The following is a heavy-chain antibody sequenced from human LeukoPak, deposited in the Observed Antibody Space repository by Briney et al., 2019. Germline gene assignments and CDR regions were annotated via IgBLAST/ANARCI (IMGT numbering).Heavy chain of an antibody. CDR2: IYYSGTT. D-gene: IGHD2-15*01. CDR1: GGSISSYY. CDR3: AREDYCSGGSCYSGYFQH. J-gene: IGHJ1*01. V-gene: IGHV4-59*01. Sequence: SETLSLTCTVSGGSISSYYWSWIRQSAGKGLEWIGYIYYSGTTNYNPSLKSRVTISVDTSKNQFSLKLSSVTAADTAVYYCAREDYCSGGSCYSGYFQHWGQGTLVTVSS.